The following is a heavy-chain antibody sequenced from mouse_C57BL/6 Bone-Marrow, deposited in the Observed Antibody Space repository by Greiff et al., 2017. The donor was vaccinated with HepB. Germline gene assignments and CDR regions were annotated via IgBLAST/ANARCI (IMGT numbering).Heavy chain of an antibody. CDR3: AKIPGTGFAY. V-gene: IGHV1-4*01. CDR2: INPSSGYT. D-gene: IGHD3-3*01. J-gene: IGHJ3*01. Sequence: VQLQQSGAELARPGASVKMSCKASGYTFTSYTMHWVNQRPGQGLEWIGYINPSSGYTKYNQKFKDKATLTADKSSSTAYMQLSSLTSEDSAVYYCAKIPGTGFAYWGQGTLVTVSA. CDR1: GYTFTSYT.